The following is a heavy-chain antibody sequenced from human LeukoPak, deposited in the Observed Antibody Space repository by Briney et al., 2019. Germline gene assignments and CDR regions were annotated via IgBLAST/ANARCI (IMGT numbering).Heavy chain of an antibody. CDR2: IYQSGDT. J-gene: IGHJ5*02. V-gene: IGHV4-4*02. D-gene: IGHD1-26*01. CDR1: GDSLSSSNNW. CDR3: ARHAIYSGGYSYWFDP. Sequence: NPSGTLSLTCSVSGDSLSSSNNWWSWVRQPPGKGLEWIGEIYQSGDTNYNPSLKSRVTMSVDTSKNQFSLNLNSVTAADTAVYYCARHAIYSGGYSYWFDPWGLGTLVTVSS.